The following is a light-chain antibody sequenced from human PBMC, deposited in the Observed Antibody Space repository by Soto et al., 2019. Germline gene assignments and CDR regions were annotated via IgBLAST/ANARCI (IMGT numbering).Light chain of an antibody. CDR1: QSVYSSY. Sequence: EIVLTQSPGTLSLSPGEGATLSSGASQSVYSSYLAWYQQRTGQAPRLLIYVASTRATGIPERFSGSGSETDFTLTISRLEPEDFAVYYCQQYGSSPPWTFGQGTKVEIK. CDR3: QQYGSSPPWT. J-gene: IGKJ1*01. V-gene: IGKV3-20*01. CDR2: VAS.